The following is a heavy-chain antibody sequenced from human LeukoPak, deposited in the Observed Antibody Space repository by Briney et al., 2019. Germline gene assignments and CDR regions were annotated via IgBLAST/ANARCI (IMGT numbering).Heavy chain of an antibody. Sequence: PGGFLRLSCAASGFTFSSYSMNWVRQAPGKGLEWVSSISSSSSYIYYADSVKGRFTISRDNAKNSLYLQMNSLRAEDTAVYYCATSEPAAPLDYWGQGTLVTVSS. CDR2: ISSSSSYI. D-gene: IGHD2-2*01. CDR3: ATSEPAAPLDY. J-gene: IGHJ4*02. CDR1: GFTFSSYS. V-gene: IGHV3-21*01.